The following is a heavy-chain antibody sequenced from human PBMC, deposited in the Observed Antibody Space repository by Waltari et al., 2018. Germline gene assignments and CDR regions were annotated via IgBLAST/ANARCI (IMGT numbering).Heavy chain of an antibody. CDR3: ASRNPYYDILTGSRDAFDI. V-gene: IGHV4-38-2*01. Sequence: QVQLQESGPGLVKPSETLSLTCAVSGYSISSGYYWGWIRQPPGKGLEWIGSIYHSGSPYYNPSLKSRVTISVDTSKNQFSLKLSSVTAADTAVYYCASRNPYYDILTGSRDAFDIWGQGTMVTVSS. J-gene: IGHJ3*02. CDR2: IYHSGSP. D-gene: IGHD3-9*01. CDR1: GYSISSGYY.